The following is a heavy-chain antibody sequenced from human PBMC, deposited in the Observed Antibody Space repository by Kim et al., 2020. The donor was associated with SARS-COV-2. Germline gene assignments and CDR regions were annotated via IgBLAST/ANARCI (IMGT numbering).Heavy chain of an antibody. CDR2: ISGSGGTT. CDR3: AKDFWAYSSSWCI. V-gene: IGHV3-23*01. Sequence: GGSLRLSCAASGFTFNTYAMSWIRQAPGKGLEWVSAISGSGGTTYYADSVKGRFTISRDNSKSTLYLQMNSLRAEDTAVYYCAKDFWAYSSSWCIWGQGTMVTVSS. D-gene: IGHD6-13*01. J-gene: IGHJ3*02. CDR1: GFTFNTYA.